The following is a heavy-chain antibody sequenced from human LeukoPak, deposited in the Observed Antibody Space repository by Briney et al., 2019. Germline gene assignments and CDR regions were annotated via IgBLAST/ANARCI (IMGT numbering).Heavy chain of an antibody. D-gene: IGHD3-10*01. CDR1: GGTFSSYA. Sequence: ASVKVSCKASGGTFSSYAISWVRQAPGQGLEWMGGIIPIFGTANYAQKFQGRVTITTDESTSTAYMELSSPRSEDTAVYYCARGGGDYFDYWGQGTLVTVSS. CDR3: ARGGGDYFDY. J-gene: IGHJ4*02. V-gene: IGHV1-69*05. CDR2: IIPIFGTA.